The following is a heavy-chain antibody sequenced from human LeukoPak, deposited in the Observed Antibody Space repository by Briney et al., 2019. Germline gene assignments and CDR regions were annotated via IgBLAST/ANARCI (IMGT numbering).Heavy chain of an antibody. CDR1: GFTFGDSP. J-gene: IGHJ6*03. Sequence: PGGSLRLSCTASGFTFGDSPMTWLRQAPGKGLEWVGFIRSKPYGGTTEYAASVKGRFTISRDDSKSVAYLQMHTLKTEDTAVYYCTSSSSGMANITYYYYMDVWGKGTTVTVSS. CDR3: TSSSSGMANITYYYYMDV. CDR2: IRSKPYGGTT. V-gene: IGHV3-49*03. D-gene: IGHD6-6*01.